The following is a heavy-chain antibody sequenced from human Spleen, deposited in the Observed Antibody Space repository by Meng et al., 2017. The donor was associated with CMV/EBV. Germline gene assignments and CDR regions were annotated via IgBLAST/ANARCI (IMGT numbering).Heavy chain of an antibody. CDR2: ISSTSLHM. CDR1: FGAYG. CDR3: ARGRGYCSSTNCYFNFDF. V-gene: IGHV3-21*01. J-gene: IGHJ4*02. D-gene: IGHD2-2*01. Sequence: FGAYGMSWVRQSPGKGLEWVASISSTSLHMYYADSVKGRFTISRDNAKRSLYLHANSLRAEDTAVYYCARGRGYCSSTNCYFNFDFWGQGTLVTVSS.